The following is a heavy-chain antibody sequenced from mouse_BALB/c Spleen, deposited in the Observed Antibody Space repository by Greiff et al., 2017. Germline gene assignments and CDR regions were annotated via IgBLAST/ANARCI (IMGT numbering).Heavy chain of an antibody. CDR1: GFTFSSYT. J-gene: IGHJ3*01. D-gene: IGHD2-2*01. CDR3: ARQGYGYDGFAY. V-gene: IGHV5-12-2*01. CDR2: ISNGGGST. Sequence: EVMLVESGGGLVQPGGSLKLSCAASGFTFSSYTMSWVRQTPEKRLEWVAYISNGGGSTYYPDTVKGRFTISRDNAKNTLYLQMSSLKSEDTAMYYCARQGYGYDGFAYWGQGTLVTVSA.